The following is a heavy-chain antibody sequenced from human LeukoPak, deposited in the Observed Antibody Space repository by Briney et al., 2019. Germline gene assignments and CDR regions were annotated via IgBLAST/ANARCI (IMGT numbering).Heavy chain of an antibody. J-gene: IGHJ4*02. D-gene: IGHD6-6*01. CDR1: GGPLSSFY. CDR3: ARQISSASVAFDY. V-gene: IGHV4-59*01. CDR2: IYYSGST. Sequence: SGTPSPPCPVSGGPLSSFYWKWIRQTPRKGLEGIGHIYYSGSTNYNPSLMGRVTILVDTSKNQFSLRLTSVTAADTAVYYCARQISSASVAFDYWGQGALVTVSS.